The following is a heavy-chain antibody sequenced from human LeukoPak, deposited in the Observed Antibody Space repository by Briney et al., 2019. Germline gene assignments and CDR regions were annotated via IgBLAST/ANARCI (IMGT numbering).Heavy chain of an antibody. CDR3: ARTPTLWFGEFNFDY. V-gene: IGHV3-7*03. D-gene: IGHD3-10*01. Sequence: GGSLRLSCAASGFTFSSYWMSWVRQAPGKGLEWVANIKQDGSEKYYVDSVKGRFTISRDNVKNSLYLQMNSLRAEDTAVYYCARTPTLWFGEFNFDYWGQGTLVTVSS. CDR2: IKQDGSEK. CDR1: GFTFSSYW. J-gene: IGHJ4*02.